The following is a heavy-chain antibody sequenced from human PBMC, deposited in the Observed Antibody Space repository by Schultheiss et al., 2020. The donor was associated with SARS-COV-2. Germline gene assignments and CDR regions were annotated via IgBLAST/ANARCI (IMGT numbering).Heavy chain of an antibody. Sequence: GESLKISCEASGFTFSSYTMNWVRQAPGEGLEWVSYISSSSGYVYYADSVKGRFTISRDNAKNSTYLQMDSLRADDTAVYYCAKDSRISAWGQGTLVTVSS. CDR2: ISSSSGYV. V-gene: IGHV3-21*04. CDR3: AKDSRISA. J-gene: IGHJ4*02. CDR1: GFTFSSYT.